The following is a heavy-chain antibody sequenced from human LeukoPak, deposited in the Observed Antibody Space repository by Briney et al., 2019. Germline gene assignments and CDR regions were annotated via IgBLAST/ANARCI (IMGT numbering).Heavy chain of an antibody. J-gene: IGHJ4*02. CDR3: ARVSAVTTVPHFDY. V-gene: IGHV4-34*01. Sequence: SETLSLTCTVSGGSISNYYWSWIRQPPGKGLEWIGEINHSGSTNYNPSLKSRVTISVDTSKNQFSLKLSSVTAADTAVYYCARVSAVTTVPHFDYWGQGTLVTVSS. CDR2: INHSGST. D-gene: IGHD4-11*01. CDR1: GGSISNYY.